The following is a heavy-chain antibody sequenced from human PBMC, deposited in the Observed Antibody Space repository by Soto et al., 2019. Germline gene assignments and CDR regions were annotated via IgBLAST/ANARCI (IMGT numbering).Heavy chain of an antibody. Sequence: PSETLSLTCTVSGGSISSYYWSWIRQPPGKGLEWIGYIYYSGSTNYNPSLKSRVTISVDTSKNQFSLKLSSVTAADTAVYYCATHYYGDYVEYSDYWGQGTLVTVSS. V-gene: IGHV4-59*01. J-gene: IGHJ4*02. CDR3: ATHYYGDYVEYSDY. CDR1: GGSISSYY. CDR2: IYYSGST. D-gene: IGHD4-17*01.